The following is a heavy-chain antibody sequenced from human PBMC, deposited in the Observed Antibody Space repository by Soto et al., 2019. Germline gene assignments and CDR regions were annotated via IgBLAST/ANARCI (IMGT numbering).Heavy chain of an antibody. V-gene: IGHV1-18*01. CDR1: GYTFTHYG. J-gene: IGHJ5*02. Sequence: QVQLVQSGAEVKKPGASVKVSCKASGYTFTHYGISWVRQAPGQGLEWMGWISAYNCNTNSAQKLQGRVTMHTDTSTSTACMQLRSLRSDDTAVYSCARPPLELERRTRVSFDPWGQGTLVTVSA. CDR2: ISAYNCNT. D-gene: IGHD1-1*01. CDR3: ARPPLELERRTRVSFDP.